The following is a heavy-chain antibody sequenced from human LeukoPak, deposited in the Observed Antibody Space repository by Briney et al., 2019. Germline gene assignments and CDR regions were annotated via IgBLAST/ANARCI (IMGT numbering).Heavy chain of an antibody. CDR3: ATGGWLTTGGGYFDY. D-gene: IGHD2-8*02. V-gene: IGHV1-24*01. CDR2: FDPEDGET. CDR1: GYTLTELS. J-gene: IGHJ4*02. Sequence: GASVKVSCKVSGYTLTELSMHWVRQAPGKGLEWMGGFDPEDGETIYAQKFQGRVTMTEDTSRDTAYMELSSLRSEDKAVYYCATGGWLTTGGGYFDYWGQGTLVTVSS.